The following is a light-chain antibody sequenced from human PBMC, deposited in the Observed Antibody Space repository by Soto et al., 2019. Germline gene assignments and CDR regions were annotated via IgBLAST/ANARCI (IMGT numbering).Light chain of an antibody. CDR3: QQYNNWPLT. V-gene: IGKV3D-15*01. CDR2: GAS. CDR1: QSVRDN. Sequence: EIVMTQSPATLSVSPGERATLSCRASQSVRDNLAWYQQKPGQAPRLLIYGASTRATGIPARSSGIGSGTDFTLTISSLQSEDFTVYYCQQYNNWPLTFGGGTKVEIK. J-gene: IGKJ4*01.